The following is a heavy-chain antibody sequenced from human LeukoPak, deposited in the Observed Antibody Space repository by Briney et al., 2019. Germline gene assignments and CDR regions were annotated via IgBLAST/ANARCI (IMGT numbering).Heavy chain of an antibody. CDR2: ISSSGSTK. J-gene: IGHJ4*02. D-gene: IGHD1-26*01. Sequence: GGSLRLSCAASGFTFSSYDMNWVRQAPGKGLEWVSYISSSGSTKYYADSTKGRLTISRDNAKNTLYLQMNSLRAEDTAIYYCARVSSGSYYILDYWGQGTMVTVSS. CDR3: ARVSSGSYYILDY. CDR1: GFTFSSYD. V-gene: IGHV3-48*03.